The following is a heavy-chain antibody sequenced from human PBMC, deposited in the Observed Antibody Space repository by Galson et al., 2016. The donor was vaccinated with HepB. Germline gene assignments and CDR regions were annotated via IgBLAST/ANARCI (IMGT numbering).Heavy chain of an antibody. CDR1: GGSFSDHY. CDR2: INHGGST. Sequence: SETLSLTCAVYGGSFSDHYWNWIRQPPGKGLEWIGEINHGGSTNYNPSLKSRVTMTVDTSKNEFSLKLNSVTAADTAVYYCARYKRCYHGSGRVNYYYIMDVWGQGTTVIGSS. J-gene: IGHJ6*02. D-gene: IGHD3-10*01. V-gene: IGHV4-34*01. CDR3: ARYKRCYHGSGRVNYYYIMDV.